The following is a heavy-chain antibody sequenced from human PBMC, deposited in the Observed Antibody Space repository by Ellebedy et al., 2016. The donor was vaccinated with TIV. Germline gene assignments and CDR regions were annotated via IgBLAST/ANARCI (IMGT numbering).Heavy chain of an antibody. D-gene: IGHD1-7*01. V-gene: IGHV3-23*01. J-gene: IGHJ6*03. Sequence: GESLKISXAASGFTFSSFAMSWVRQAPGKGLEWVSAISGSGGSTYYADSVKGRFTISRDNSKNTLYLQMNSLRAEDTAVYYCAKDRWNYHNYYYYMDVWGKGTTVTVSS. CDR1: GFTFSSFA. CDR3: AKDRWNYHNYYYYMDV. CDR2: ISGSGGST.